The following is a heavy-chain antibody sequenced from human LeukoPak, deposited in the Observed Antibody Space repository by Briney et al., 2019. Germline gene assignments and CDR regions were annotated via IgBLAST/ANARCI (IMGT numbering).Heavy chain of an antibody. CDR2: IGSSGSAL. J-gene: IGHJ4*02. CDR1: GFTFSSYE. CDR3: ARVGPNWNNFDY. D-gene: IGHD1/OR15-1a*01. V-gene: IGHV3-48*03. Sequence: GGSLRLCCTASGFTFSSYEMNWVRQAPGKGLEWVSYIGSSGSALYYADSVKRRFTISRDNAKNSLYLQLNSLRAEDTAVYYCARVGPNWNNFDYWGQGTLVTVSS.